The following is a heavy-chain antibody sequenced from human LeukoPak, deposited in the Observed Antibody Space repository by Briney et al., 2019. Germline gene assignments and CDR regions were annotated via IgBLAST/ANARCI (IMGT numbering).Heavy chain of an antibody. V-gene: IGHV3-7*01. D-gene: IGHD3-22*01. J-gene: IGHJ4*02. Sequence: GGSLRLSCAASGFTFSSYWMSWVRQAPGKGLEWVANIKQDGSEKYYVDSVKGRFTISRDNAKNTLYLQINSLRAEDTAVYYCARGYYDSSGYYHFDYWGQGTLVTVSS. CDR2: IKQDGSEK. CDR3: ARGYYDSSGYYHFDY. CDR1: GFTFSSYW.